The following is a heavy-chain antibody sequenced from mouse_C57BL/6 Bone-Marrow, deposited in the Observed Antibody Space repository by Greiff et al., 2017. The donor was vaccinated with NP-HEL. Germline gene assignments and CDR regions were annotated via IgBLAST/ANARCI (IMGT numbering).Heavy chain of an antibody. Sequence: VQLQQSVAELVRPGASVKLSCTASGFNIKNTYMHWVKQRPEQGLEWIGRIDPANGNTKYAPKFQGKSTITANTSSHTADLQLSSLTSGDTAIYCCARAYYCLWYFDYWGQGTTLSVSS. V-gene: IGHV14-3*01. CDR3: ARAYYCLWYFDY. J-gene: IGHJ2*01. D-gene: IGHD2-10*01. CDR2: IDPANGNT. CDR1: GFNIKNTY.